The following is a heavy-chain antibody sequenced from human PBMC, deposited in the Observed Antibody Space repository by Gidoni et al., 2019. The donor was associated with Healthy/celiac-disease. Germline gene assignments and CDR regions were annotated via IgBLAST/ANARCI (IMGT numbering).Heavy chain of an antibody. CDR2: IIPILGIA. J-gene: IGHJ4*02. Sequence: QVQLVQSGAEVKKPGSSVKVSCKASGGTFSSYTISWVRQAPGQGLEWMGRIIPILGIANYAQKFQGRVTITADKSTSTAYMELSSLRSEDTAVYYCARDWGSGGTFDYWGQGTLVTVSS. CDR3: ARDWGSGGTFDY. D-gene: IGHD7-27*01. CDR1: GGTFSSYT. V-gene: IGHV1-69*08.